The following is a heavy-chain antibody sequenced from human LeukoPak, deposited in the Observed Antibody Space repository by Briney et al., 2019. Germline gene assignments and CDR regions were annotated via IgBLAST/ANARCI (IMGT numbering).Heavy chain of an antibody. CDR2: ISDSGSAT. Sequence: GGSLRLSCAVSGFTFSTSEMNWVRQAPGKGLEWVSYISDSGSATYYADSVKGRLTISRDNAKNSLYLEMNSLRAEDTAIYYCARKKTRGLDYWGQGTLVTVSS. V-gene: IGHV3-48*03. CDR3: ARKKTRGLDY. CDR1: GFTFSTSE. D-gene: IGHD3-10*01. J-gene: IGHJ4*02.